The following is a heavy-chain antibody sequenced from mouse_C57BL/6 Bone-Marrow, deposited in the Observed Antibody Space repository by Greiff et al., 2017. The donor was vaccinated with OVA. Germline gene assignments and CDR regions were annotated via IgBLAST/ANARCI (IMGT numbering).Heavy chain of an antibody. CDR3: ARDYYYSNSFDY. CDR2: IYPGNGDT. V-gene: IGHV1-12*01. Sequence: SGAELVRPGASVKMSCKASGYTFTSYNMHWVKQTPRQGLEWIGAIYPGNGDTSYNQKFKGKATLTVDKSSSTAYMQLSSLTSEDSAVYVCARDYYYSNSFDYWGQGTTLTVSS. J-gene: IGHJ2*01. CDR1: GYTFTSYN. D-gene: IGHD2-5*01.